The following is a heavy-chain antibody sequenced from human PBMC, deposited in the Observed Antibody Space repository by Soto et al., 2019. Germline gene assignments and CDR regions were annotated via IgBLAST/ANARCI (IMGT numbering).Heavy chain of an antibody. D-gene: IGHD2-8*01. CDR3: ARSRYCTNGVCYDLDY. V-gene: IGHV1-69*13. CDR1: GGTFSSYA. J-gene: IGHJ4*02. CDR2: IIPIFGTA. Sequence: SLKVSCKASGGTFSSYAISWVRQAPGQGLEWMGGIIPIFGTANYAQKFQGRVTITADESTSTAYMELSSLRSEDTAVYYCARSRYCTNGVCYDLDYWGQGTLVTVSS.